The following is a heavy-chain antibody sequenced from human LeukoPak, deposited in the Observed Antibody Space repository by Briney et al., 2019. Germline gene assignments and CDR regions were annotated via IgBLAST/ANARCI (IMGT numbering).Heavy chain of an antibody. Sequence: PSETLSLTCAVNGESFSGYYWSRIRQAPGKGLEWIGEIHHNGSPEINQSGNRNYNPSLKSRVTISVDTSKNQFSLRLTSVTAADTAVYYCARDNYDTSFDYWSQGILVTVSS. CDR1: GESFSGYY. V-gene: IGHV4-34*01. J-gene: IGHJ4*02. D-gene: IGHD3-22*01. CDR3: ARDNYDTSFDY. CDR2: IHHNGSPEINQSGNR.